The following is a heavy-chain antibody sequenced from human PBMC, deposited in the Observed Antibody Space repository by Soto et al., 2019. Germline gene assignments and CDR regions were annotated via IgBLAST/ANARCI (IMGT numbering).Heavy chain of an antibody. D-gene: IGHD4-17*01. CDR1: GGSISSYY. CDR2: IYYSGST. V-gene: IGHV4-59*01. J-gene: IGHJ3*02. CDR3: ARSTYGDYVYDAFDI. Sequence: SETLSLTCTVSGGSISSYYWSWIRQPPGKGLEWIGYIYYSGSTNYNPSLKSRVTISVDTSKNQFSLKLSSVTAADTAVYYCARSTYGDYVYDAFDIWGQGTMVTVSS.